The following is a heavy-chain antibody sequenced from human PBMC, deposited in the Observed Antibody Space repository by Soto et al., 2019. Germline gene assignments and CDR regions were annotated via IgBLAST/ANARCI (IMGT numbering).Heavy chain of an antibody. CDR2: IYHSGTT. V-gene: IGHV4-31*03. Sequence: QVQLQESGPGLVRPSQTLSLTCTVSGGSISSGGYYWSWVRQHPGKGLEWIGYIYHSGTTYYNPSLKSRVIISVDTSKNQFSLKLSSVTAADTAVYYCARDPMRYPTYFDYWGRGTLVTVSS. CDR1: GGSISSGGYY. D-gene: IGHD1-1*01. J-gene: IGHJ4*02. CDR3: ARDPMRYPTYFDY.